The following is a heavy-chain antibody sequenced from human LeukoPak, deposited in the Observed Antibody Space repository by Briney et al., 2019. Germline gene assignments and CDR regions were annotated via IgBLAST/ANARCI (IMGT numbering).Heavy chain of an antibody. J-gene: IGHJ4*02. Sequence: GGSLRLSCAASGFTFSSYSMNWVRQAPGKGLEWVSSISSSSSYIYYADSVKGRFTISRDNAKNSLYLQMNSLRAEDTAVYYCARIEMATSSIDYWGQGTGVSVLS. CDR3: ARIEMATSSIDY. CDR2: ISSSSSYI. D-gene: IGHD5-24*01. CDR1: GFTFSSYS. V-gene: IGHV3-21*01.